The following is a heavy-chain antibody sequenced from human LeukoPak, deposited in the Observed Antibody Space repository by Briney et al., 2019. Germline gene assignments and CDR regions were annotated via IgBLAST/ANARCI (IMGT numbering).Heavy chain of an antibody. CDR2: IYYSGTT. J-gene: IGHJ5*02. CDR3: ARYHCTSSNCGFDP. D-gene: IGHD2-2*01. CDR1: HGSVRSGDYY. Sequence: SETLSLTCTVSHGSVRSGDYYWSWIRQPPGKGLEWIGYIYYSGTTYYNPSLKSRLTISIDTSKNQFSLRLNSVTAADTAVYYCARYHCTSSNCGFDPWGQGTLVTVSS. V-gene: IGHV4-30-4*01.